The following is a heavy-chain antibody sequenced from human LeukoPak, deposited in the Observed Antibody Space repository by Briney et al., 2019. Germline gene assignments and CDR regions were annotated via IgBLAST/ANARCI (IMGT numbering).Heavy chain of an antibody. V-gene: IGHV3-30*04. Sequence: GGSLRLSCAAAGFTFSKFAMHWVRQAPGKGLEWVAVVSYDGSYKYYADSVKGRFTISRDNSKNTLYLQMNSLRSEDTAVYYCAKDGDDCIDYWGQGTLVTVSS. CDR2: VSYDGSYK. CDR3: AKDGDDCIDY. CDR1: GFTFSKFA. J-gene: IGHJ4*02. D-gene: IGHD3-22*01.